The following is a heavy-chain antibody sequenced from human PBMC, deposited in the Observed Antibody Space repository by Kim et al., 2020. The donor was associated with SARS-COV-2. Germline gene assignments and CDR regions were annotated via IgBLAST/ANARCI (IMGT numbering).Heavy chain of an antibody. D-gene: IGHD6-6*01. Sequence: GGSLRLSCAASGFTFSSYAMSWVRQAPGKGLEWVSAISGSGGSTYYADSVKGRFTISRDNSKNTLYLQMNSLRAEDMAVYYCAKSGALSSSFLSGLDYWGQGTLVTVSS. V-gene: IGHV3-23*01. J-gene: IGHJ4*02. CDR3: AKSGALSSSFLSGLDY. CDR2: ISGSGGST. CDR1: GFTFSSYA.